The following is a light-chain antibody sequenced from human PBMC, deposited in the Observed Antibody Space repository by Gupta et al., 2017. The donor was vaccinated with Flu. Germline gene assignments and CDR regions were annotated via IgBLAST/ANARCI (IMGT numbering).Light chain of an antibody. CDR1: QTIYSN. CDR2: DAS. Sequence: EIVMTQSPVTLSLSPGERATISCRASQTIYSNLAWYQQTPGQAPRLLIYDASTRATGIPARFSGSGSGTEFILSISSLQSGDFAVYYCQQYTAWPLSFGGGTTVEI. CDR3: QQYTAWPLS. V-gene: IGKV3-15*01. J-gene: IGKJ4*01.